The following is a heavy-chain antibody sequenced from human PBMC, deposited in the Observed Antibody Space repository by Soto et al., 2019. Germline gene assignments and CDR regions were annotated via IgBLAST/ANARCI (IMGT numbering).Heavy chain of an antibody. Sequence: QVKLVQSGAEVKKPGASVKVSCKASGYTFTSYAMHWVRQAPGQRLEWMGWINAGNGNTKYSQKFQGRVTITRDTSASTAYMELSSLRSEDTAVYYCARYAGSSWSKSWFDPWGQGTLVTVSS. D-gene: IGHD6-13*01. CDR1: GYTFTSYA. CDR2: INAGNGNT. CDR3: ARYAGSSWSKSWFDP. V-gene: IGHV1-3*01. J-gene: IGHJ5*02.